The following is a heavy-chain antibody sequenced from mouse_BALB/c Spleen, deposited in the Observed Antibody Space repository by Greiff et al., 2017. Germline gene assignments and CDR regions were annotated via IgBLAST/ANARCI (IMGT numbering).Heavy chain of an antibody. CDR1: GYTFTNYW. CDR2: IYPGGGYT. CDR3: ARGGLYFDY. J-gene: IGHJ2*01. Sequence: QVQLKESGAELVRPGTSVKISCKASGYTFTNYWLGWVKQRPGHGLEWIGDIYPGGGYTNYNEKFKGKATLTADTSSSTAYMQLSSLTSEDSAVYFCARGGLYFDYWGQGTTLTVSS. V-gene: IGHV1-63*02.